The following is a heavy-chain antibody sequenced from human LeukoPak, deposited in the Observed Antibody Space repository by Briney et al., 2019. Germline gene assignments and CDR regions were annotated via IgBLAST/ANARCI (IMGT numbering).Heavy chain of an antibody. CDR3: TRGRGGGDGFFDY. Sequence: SETLSLTCTVSGGSISSISYYWGWIRQPPGKGLEWLGYIYYSGSTNYNPSLKSRVTMSVDTSKNQFSLKLSSVTAADSDVYYCTRGRGGGDGFFDYWGQGTLVTVSS. CDR2: IYYSGST. CDR1: GGSISSISYY. J-gene: IGHJ4*02. V-gene: IGHV4-61*05. D-gene: IGHD3-16*01.